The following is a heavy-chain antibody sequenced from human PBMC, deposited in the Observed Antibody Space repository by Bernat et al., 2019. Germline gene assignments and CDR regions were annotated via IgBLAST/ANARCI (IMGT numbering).Heavy chain of an antibody. J-gene: IGHJ4*02. CDR1: RFTVSNND. CDR2: IYSGGST. Sequence: EVQLVDGGGLVQPGGSLRLSCAAPRFTVSNNDMSWVRQAPGKGLEWVSIIYSGGSTYYADSVKGRFTISRDNSKNTLYLQMNSLRAEDTAVYYCARDDGDLNFWGQGTLVTVSS. D-gene: IGHD4-17*01. CDR3: ARDDGDLNF. V-gene: IGHV3-66*01.